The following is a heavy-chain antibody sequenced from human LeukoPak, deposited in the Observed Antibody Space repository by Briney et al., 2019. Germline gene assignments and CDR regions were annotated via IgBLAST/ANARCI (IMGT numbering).Heavy chain of an antibody. V-gene: IGHV3-43*01. D-gene: IGHD5-18*01. CDR3: AKETKACTAMDPTFDY. CDR2: ISWDGGST. CDR1: GFTFDDYT. J-gene: IGHJ4*02. Sequence: GGSLRLSCAASGFTFDDYTMHWVREAPGKGLEWVSHISWDGGSTYYADSVKGRFTISRDNSKNSLYLQMNSLRTEDTALYYCAKETKACTAMDPTFDYWGQGTLVTVSS.